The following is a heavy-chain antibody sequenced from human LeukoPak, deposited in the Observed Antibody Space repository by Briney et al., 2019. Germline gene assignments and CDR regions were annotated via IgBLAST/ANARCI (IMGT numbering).Heavy chain of an antibody. J-gene: IGHJ4*02. CDR1: GGSISSGDYY. V-gene: IGHV4-30-4*08. CDR3: ARVGGMVRGVILGFDY. CDR2: IYYSGST. D-gene: IGHD3-10*01. Sequence: SQTLSLTCTVSGGSISSGDYYWSWIRQPPGKGLEWIGYIYYSGSTYYNPSLKSRVTISVGTSKNQFSLKLSSVTAADTAVYYCARVGGMVRGVILGFDYWGQGTLVTVSS.